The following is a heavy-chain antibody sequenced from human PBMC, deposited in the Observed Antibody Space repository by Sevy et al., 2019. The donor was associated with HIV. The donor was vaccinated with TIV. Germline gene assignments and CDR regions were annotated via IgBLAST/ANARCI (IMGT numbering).Heavy chain of an antibody. CDR2: ISGSGITI. J-gene: IGHJ5*01. CDR1: GFTFSDYY. D-gene: IGHD3-10*01. CDR3: ARDRWLGGYWGNWFDS. Sequence: GGSLRLSCAASGFTFSDYYMTWIRQAPGKGLEWLSYISGSGITISYADSVKGRFTISRDNAKNALFLQMNSLRVEDTSVYYCARDRWLGGYWGNWFDSWGQGSLVTVSS. V-gene: IGHV3-11*04.